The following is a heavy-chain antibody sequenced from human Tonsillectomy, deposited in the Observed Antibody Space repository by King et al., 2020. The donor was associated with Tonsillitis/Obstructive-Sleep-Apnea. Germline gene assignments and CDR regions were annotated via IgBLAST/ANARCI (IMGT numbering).Heavy chain of an antibody. V-gene: IGHV1-2*02. D-gene: IGHD6-6*01. J-gene: IGHJ4*02. Sequence: QLVQSGAEVEKPGASVKVSCKASGYTFTGYYMHWVRQAPGQGLEWMGWINPNSGGTKYAQKFQGRVTMTRDTSIGTAYMELRGLRSDDTAVYYCAMYISARPFDSWGQGVLVTVSS. CDR2: INPNSGGT. CDR1: GYTFTGYY. CDR3: AMYISARPFDS.